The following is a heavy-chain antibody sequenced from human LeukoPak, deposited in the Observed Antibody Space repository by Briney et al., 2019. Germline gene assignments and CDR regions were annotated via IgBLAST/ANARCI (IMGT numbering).Heavy chain of an antibody. J-gene: IGHJ4*02. V-gene: IGHV1-69*04. CDR2: IIPILGIA. D-gene: IGHD4-17*01. Sequence: SVKVSCKASGGTFSSYAISWVRQAPGQGLEWMGRIIPILGIANYAQKFQGRVTITADKSTSTAYMELSSLRSEDTAVYYCASFSYGGNSYYFDYWGQGTLVTVSS. CDR1: GGTFSSYA. CDR3: ASFSYGGNSYYFDY.